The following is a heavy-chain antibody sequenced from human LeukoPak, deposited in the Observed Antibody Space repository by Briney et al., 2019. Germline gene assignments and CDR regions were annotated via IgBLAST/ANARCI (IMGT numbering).Heavy chain of an antibody. CDR3: ARDLTYYDILTGYPNDAFDI. CDR2: INHSGST. V-gene: IGHV4-34*01. J-gene: IGHJ3*02. D-gene: IGHD3-9*01. Sequence: SGGSLRLSCAASGFTFSSYWMSWVRQAPGEGLEWIGEINHSGSTNYNPSLKSRVTISVDTSKNHFSLKLSSVTAADTAVYYCARDLTYYDILTGYPNDAFDIWGQGTMVTVSS. CDR1: GFTFSSYW.